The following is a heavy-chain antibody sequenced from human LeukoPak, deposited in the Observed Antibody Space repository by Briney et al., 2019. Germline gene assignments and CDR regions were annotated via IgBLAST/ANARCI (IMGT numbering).Heavy chain of an antibody. D-gene: IGHD6-19*01. CDR2: INHSGST. J-gene: IGHJ6*03. CDR3: ARNIAVAGRGDYMDV. CDR1: GGSFSGYY. V-gene: IGHV4-34*01. Sequence: SEILSLTCAVYGGSFSGYYWSWIRQPPGKGLEWIGEINHSGSTNYNPSLKSRVTISVDTSKNQFSLKLSSVTAADTAVYYCARNIAVAGRGDYMDVWGKGTTVTISS.